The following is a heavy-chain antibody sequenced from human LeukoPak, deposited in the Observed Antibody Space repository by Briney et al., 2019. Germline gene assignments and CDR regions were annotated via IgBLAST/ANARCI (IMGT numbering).Heavy chain of an antibody. CDR3: ASPASGSYSIYGFDY. D-gene: IGHD1-26*01. Sequence: GGSLRLSCAASGFTFSSYAMHWVRQAPGKGLEWVAVMSYDGSNKFYADSVKGRFTISRDNSKNTLYLQMNSLRAEDTAVYYCASPASGSYSIYGFDYWGQGTLVTVSS. V-gene: IGHV3-30*03. CDR2: MSYDGSNK. J-gene: IGHJ4*02. CDR1: GFTFSSYA.